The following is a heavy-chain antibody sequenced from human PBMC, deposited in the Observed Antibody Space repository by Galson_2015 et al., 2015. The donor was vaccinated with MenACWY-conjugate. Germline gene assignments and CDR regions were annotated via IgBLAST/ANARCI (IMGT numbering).Heavy chain of an antibody. J-gene: IGHJ4*02. Sequence: SLRLSCAASGFTLSHYWMSWVRQAPGQGLEWVATVKEDGSETFHVDSVKDRFIISRDNAQNSLYLQMNNLRAEDTAVYYCARPVRNRLTIAVPYYFDHWGQGTLVAVSS. D-gene: IGHD2-21*01. CDR1: GFTLSHYW. CDR2: VKEDGSET. CDR3: ARPVRNRLTIAVPYYFDH. V-gene: IGHV3-7*03.